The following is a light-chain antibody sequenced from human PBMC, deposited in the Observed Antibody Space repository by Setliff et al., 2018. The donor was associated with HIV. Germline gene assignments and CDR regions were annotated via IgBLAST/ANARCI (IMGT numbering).Light chain of an antibody. Sequence: QSALTQPASVSGSPGQPITISCTGTSSNVGNYNLVSWYQQHPGNAPKLIVYEVDKRPSGVSSRFSGSKSGNTASLAISGLQAEDEADYYCCSYAGSSTFIFGGGTKVTVL. V-gene: IGLV2-23*02. CDR3: CSYAGSSTFI. J-gene: IGLJ2*01. CDR1: SSNVGNYNL. CDR2: EVD.